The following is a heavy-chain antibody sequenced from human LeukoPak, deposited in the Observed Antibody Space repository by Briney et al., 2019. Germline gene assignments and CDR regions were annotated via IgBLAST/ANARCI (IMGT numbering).Heavy chain of an antibody. CDR3: ARVQDFETRGYYLGY. V-gene: IGHV4-34*01. D-gene: IGHD3-22*01. Sequence: KPSETLSLTCAVYGGSFSDYYWNWIRQPPGKGLEWIGEINHSGSTNYNPSLKSRVTMSVDTLKNQFSLTLSSVTAADTAVYYCARVQDFETRGYYLGYWGHGTLVTVSS. CDR2: INHSGST. CDR1: GGSFSDYY. J-gene: IGHJ4*01.